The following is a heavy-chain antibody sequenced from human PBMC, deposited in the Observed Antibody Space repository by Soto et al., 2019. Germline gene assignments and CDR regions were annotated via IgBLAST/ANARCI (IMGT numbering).Heavy chain of an antibody. D-gene: IGHD2-2*01. CDR1: GFTFTDYY. J-gene: IGHJ4*02. CDR3: ALPTRMPGG. Sequence: QVQLVESGGGLVKPGGSLRLSCVASGFTFTDYYMSWFRQAPGKGPESLSYISPSTSDTKYADSVKGRFTISRDNAKNSIYLQMNNLRVEDTAFYYCALPTRMPGGWGQGTLVTVSS. CDR2: ISPSTSDT. V-gene: IGHV3-11*05.